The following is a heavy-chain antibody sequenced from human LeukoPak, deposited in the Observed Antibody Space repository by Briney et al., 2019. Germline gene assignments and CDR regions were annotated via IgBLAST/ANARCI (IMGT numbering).Heavy chain of an antibody. CDR1: GGSFSGYY. V-gene: IGHV4-34*01. CDR3: ARWRRTDIVVVPAAQHNWFDP. Sequence: PSVTLSLTCAVYGGSFSGYYWSWIRQPPGKGLEWIGEINHSGSTNYNPSLKSRVTISVDTSKNQFSLKLSSVTAADTAVYYCARWRRTDIVVVPAAQHNWFDPWGQGTLVTVSS. J-gene: IGHJ5*02. CDR2: INHSGST. D-gene: IGHD2-2*01.